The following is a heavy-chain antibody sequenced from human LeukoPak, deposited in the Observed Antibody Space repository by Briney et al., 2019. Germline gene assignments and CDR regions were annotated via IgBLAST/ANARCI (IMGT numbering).Heavy chain of an antibody. J-gene: IGHJ4*02. V-gene: IGHV3-7*01. CDR3: TRGDPDF. CDR2: INYHGSDR. Sequence: PGGSLRLSCAASGFTFSGYWMQWVRQAPGKGLEWVANINYHGSDRYYVDSVKGRFTISRDNSKNSLYLQMNSLRVEGTAVYYCTRGDPDFWGQGTLAAVSS. D-gene: IGHD1-14*01. CDR1: GFTFSGYW.